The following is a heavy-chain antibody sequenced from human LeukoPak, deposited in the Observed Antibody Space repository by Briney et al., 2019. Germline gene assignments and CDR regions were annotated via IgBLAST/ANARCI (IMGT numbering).Heavy chain of an antibody. Sequence: GGSLRLSCAASGFTFSNSGMSWVRQAPGKGLEWVANINRDGSEKNCVDSVKGRFTISRDNAKNSLYLQMNSLRAEDTAVYYCANNRASLDYWGQGTLVTVSS. CDR3: ANNRASLDY. D-gene: IGHD2/OR15-2a*01. CDR2: INRDGSEK. J-gene: IGHJ4*02. V-gene: IGHV3-7*02. CDR1: GFTFSNSG.